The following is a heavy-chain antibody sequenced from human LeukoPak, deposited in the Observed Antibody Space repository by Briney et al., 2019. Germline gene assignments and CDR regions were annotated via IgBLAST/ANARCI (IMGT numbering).Heavy chain of an antibody. D-gene: IGHD3-3*01. V-gene: IGHV3-48*02. CDR3: ASNDFWSGYPYFDY. J-gene: IGHJ4*02. CDR1: GFTFSSYS. CDR2: ISSSSSTI. Sequence: GGSLRLSCAASGFTFSSYSMNWVRQAPGKGPEWVSYISSSSSTIYYADSVKGRFTISRDNAKNSLYLQMNSLRDEDTAVYYCASNDFWSGYPYFDYWGQGTLVTVSS.